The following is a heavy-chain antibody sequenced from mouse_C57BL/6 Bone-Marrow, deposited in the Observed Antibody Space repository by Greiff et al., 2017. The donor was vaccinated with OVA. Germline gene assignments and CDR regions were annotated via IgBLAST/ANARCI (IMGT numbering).Heavy chain of an antibody. J-gene: IGHJ3*01. V-gene: IGHV1-19*01. CDR1: GYTFTDYY. Sequence: EVKLQESGPVLVKPGASVKMSCKASGYTFTDYYMNWVKQSHGKSLEWIGVINPYNGGTSYNQKFKGKATLTVDKSSSTAYMELNSLTSEDSAVYYCADGIRPFAYWGQGTLVTVSA. CDR2: INPYNGGT. CDR3: ADGIRPFAY.